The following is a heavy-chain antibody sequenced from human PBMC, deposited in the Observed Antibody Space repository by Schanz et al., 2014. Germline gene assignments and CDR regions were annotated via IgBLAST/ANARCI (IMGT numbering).Heavy chain of an antibody. V-gene: IGHV1-18*01. D-gene: IGHD3-10*01. J-gene: IGHJ3*02. Sequence: QLMQSGSEVRKPGASVKVSCKASGYIFGSHGMTWVRQAPGQGPELMGWINAHTGNTQYAQKFQGRVNMTRDTVTTTVHLELTRLLTDDTAIYYCTRVHIATYHYNSPGAFDTWGQGTRVTVSS. CDR2: INAHTGNT. CDR1: GYIFGSHG. CDR3: TRVHIATYHYNSPGAFDT.